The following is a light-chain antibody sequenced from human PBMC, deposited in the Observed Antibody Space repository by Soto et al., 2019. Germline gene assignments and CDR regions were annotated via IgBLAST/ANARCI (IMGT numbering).Light chain of an antibody. CDR1: QSVSTS. J-gene: IGKJ1*01. CDR2: DAS. V-gene: IGKV3-11*01. CDR3: QVRDVWPS. Sequence: IVLTQSPVTLAVSPGESAVLSCRASQSVSTSLAWYQHKPGQAPRLFIYDASKRAPGIPASFTGSGSGAHFTLTISSLEPEDIAVYYCQVRDVWPSFGQGTKVEIK.